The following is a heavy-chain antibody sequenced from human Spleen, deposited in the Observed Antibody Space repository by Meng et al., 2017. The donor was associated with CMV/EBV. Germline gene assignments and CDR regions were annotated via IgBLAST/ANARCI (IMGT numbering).Heavy chain of an antibody. J-gene: IGHJ6*02. CDR2: ISSSGSTI. Sequence: GESLKISCVVSGHSFHSYELNWVRQAPGKGLEWVSYISSSGSTIYYADSVKGRFTISRDNAKNSLYLQMNSLRAEDTAVYYCARGPMATKPPGLSWGSGYYYYYGMDVWGQGTTVTVSS. V-gene: IGHV3-48*03. CDR1: GHSFHSYE. D-gene: IGHD5-24*01. CDR3: ARGPMATKPPGLSWGSGYYYYYGMDV.